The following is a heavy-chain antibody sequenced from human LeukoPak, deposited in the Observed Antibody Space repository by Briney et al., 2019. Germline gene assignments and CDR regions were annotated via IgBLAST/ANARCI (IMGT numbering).Heavy chain of an antibody. D-gene: IGHD3-10*01. J-gene: IGHJ6*02. Sequence: ASVKVSCKASGYTFTSYGISWVRQAPGQGFEWMGWISAYNGNTNYAQKLQGRVTMTTDTSTSTVYMELSSLRSEDTAVYYCARDLLVDGSGSLRRYYYYGMDVWGQGTTVTVSS. CDR1: GYTFTSYG. CDR3: ARDLLVDGSGSLRRYYYYGMDV. V-gene: IGHV1-18*01. CDR2: ISAYNGNT.